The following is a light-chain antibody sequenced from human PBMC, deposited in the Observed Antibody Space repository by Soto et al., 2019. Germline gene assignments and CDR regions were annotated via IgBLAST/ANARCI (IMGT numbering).Light chain of an antibody. J-gene: IGKJ1*01. CDR3: QYYRT. CDR1: QNIRSR. Sequence: DFQMTQSPSTLSASVGDRVTITCRASQNIRSRLAWFQQKPGKAPKLLVYDVSSLQSGVPSRFSGSGSGTEFTLTISSLKPDDFASHYCQYYRTFGQGTKVDIK. CDR2: DVS. V-gene: IGKV1-5*01.